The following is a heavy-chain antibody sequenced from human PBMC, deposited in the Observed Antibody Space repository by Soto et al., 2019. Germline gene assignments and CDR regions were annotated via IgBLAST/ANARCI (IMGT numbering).Heavy chain of an antibody. CDR1: GFTVSSNY. V-gene: IGHV3-72*01. CDR2: SRNKANSYSL. J-gene: IGHJ4*02. Sequence: GGSLRLSCAASGFTVSSNYMSWVRQAPGKGLEWVGRSRNKANSYSLQHAASVKGRFTISRDDSESSLYLQMDSLKTEDTAVYFCTRLVGATARDFDHWGQGTLVTVSS. CDR3: TRLVGATARDFDH. D-gene: IGHD1-26*01.